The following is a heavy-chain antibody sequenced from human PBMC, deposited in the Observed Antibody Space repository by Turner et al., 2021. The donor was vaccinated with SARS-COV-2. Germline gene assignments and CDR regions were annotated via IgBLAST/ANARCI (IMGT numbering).Heavy chain of an antibody. Sequence: QVQLVESGGGVVQPGRSLRLSCAASGFTFSSYAMHRVRQAPGKGLEWVAVISYDGSNKYYADSVKGRFTISRDNSKNTLYLQMNSLRAEDTAVYYCARGGGGNYFYFDYWGQGTLVTVSS. D-gene: IGHD1-26*01. V-gene: IGHV3-30-3*01. CDR2: ISYDGSNK. J-gene: IGHJ4*02. CDR3: ARGGGGNYFYFDY. CDR1: GFTFSSYA.